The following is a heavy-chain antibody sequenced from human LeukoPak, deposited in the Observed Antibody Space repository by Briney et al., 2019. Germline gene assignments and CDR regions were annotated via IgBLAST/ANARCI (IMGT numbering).Heavy chain of an antibody. V-gene: IGHV1-2*02. Sequence: AASVKVSCKASGYTFTGYYMHWVRQAPGQGLEWMGWINPNSGGTNYAQKFQGRVTMTRDTSISTAYMELSRLRSDDTAVYYCARDSLHYGSGSYYRAFSDWGQGTLVTVSS. CDR2: INPNSGGT. J-gene: IGHJ4*02. CDR3: ARDSLHYGSGSYYRAFSD. D-gene: IGHD3-10*01. CDR1: GYTFTGYY.